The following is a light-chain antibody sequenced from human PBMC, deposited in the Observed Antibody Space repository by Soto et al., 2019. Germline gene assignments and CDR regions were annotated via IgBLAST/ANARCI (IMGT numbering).Light chain of an antibody. Sequence: IVLTQSPSTLALSPGERATLSCRASQSVSSNFLAWYQQKPGHAPSLLIYGASNRATGIPDRFSGSGSGTDFTLTISRLEPEDFAVYYCQQYGSSGTFGQGTKVDIK. CDR2: GAS. CDR3: QQYGSSGT. J-gene: IGKJ1*01. CDR1: QSVSSNF. V-gene: IGKV3-20*01.